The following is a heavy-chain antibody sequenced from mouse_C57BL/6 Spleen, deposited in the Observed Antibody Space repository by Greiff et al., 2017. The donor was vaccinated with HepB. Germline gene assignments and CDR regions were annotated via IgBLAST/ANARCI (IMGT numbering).Heavy chain of an antibody. V-gene: IGHV5-17*01. J-gene: IGHJ4*01. CDR2: ISSGSSTI. CDR3: AREGYYDAMDY. Sequence: EVQLVESGGGLVKPGGSLKLSCAASGFTFSDYGMHWVRQAPEKGLEWVAYISSGSSTIYYADTVKGRFTISRDNAKNTLFLQMTSLRSEDTAMYYCAREGYYDAMDYWGQGTSVTVSS. CDR1: GFTFSDYG. D-gene: IGHD1-1*02.